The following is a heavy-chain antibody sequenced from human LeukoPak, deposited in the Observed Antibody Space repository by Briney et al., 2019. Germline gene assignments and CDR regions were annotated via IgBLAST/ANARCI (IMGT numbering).Heavy chain of an antibody. J-gene: IGHJ5*02. CDR3: AKDRIAARGWFDP. V-gene: IGHV3-30*18. Sequence: GGSLRLSCAASGFTFSSYGMHWVRQAPGKGLEWVAVISYDGSNKYYADSVKGRFTISRGNSKNTLYLQMNSLRAEDTAVYYCAKDRIAARGWFDPWGQGTLVTVSS. D-gene: IGHD6-6*01. CDR2: ISYDGSNK. CDR1: GFTFSSYG.